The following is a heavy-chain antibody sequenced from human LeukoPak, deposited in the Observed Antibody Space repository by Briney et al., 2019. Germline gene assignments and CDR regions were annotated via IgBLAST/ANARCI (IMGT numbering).Heavy chain of an antibody. Sequence: GSLRLSCAASGFTFSSYAMSWIRQPPGKGLEWIGEINHSGSTNYNPSLKSRVTISVDTSKNQFSLKLSSVTAADTAVYYCARGRSSGWFMGDYFDYWGQGTLVTVSS. CDR3: ARGRSSGWFMGDYFDY. D-gene: IGHD6-19*01. CDR2: INHSGST. CDR1: GFTFSSYA. V-gene: IGHV4-34*01. J-gene: IGHJ4*02.